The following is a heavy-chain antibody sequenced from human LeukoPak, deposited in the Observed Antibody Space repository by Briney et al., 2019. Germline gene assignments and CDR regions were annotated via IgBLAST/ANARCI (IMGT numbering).Heavy chain of an antibody. CDR3: AKDLGSRYYFGY. D-gene: IGHD2-15*01. CDR1: GFSFTGYW. Sequence: PGGSLRLSCAGSGFSFTGYWMHWVRQTPGKGLVWISRIYSDGRSLTYADSVKGRFTISRDNAKNMLYLQMNSLRADDTGVYYCAKDLGSRYYFGYWGQGTLVTVSS. V-gene: IGHV3-74*01. J-gene: IGHJ4*02. CDR2: IYSDGRSL.